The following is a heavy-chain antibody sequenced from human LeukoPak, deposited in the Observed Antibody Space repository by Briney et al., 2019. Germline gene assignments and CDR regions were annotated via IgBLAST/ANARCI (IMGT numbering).Heavy chain of an antibody. CDR2: IYYSGST. D-gene: IGHD2-2*01. J-gene: IGHJ4*02. CDR1: GGSISSSSYY. CDR3: ASYSSTSQIFAY. V-gene: IGHV4-61*01. Sequence: SETLSLTCTVSGGSISSSSYYWSWIRQPPGKGLEWIGYIYYSGSTNYNPSLKSRVTISVDTSKNQFSLKLSSVTAADTAVYYCASYSSTSQIFAYWGQGTLVTVSS.